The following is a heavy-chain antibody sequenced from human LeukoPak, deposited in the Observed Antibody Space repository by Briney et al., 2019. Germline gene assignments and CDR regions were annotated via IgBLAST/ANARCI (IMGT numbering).Heavy chain of an antibody. Sequence: SETLSLTCTVSGYSISSGYYWGWIRQPPGKGLEWIGSIYHSGSTYYNPSLKSRVTISVDTSKNQFSLKLGSVTAADTAVYYCAREVAGGYCSSTSCYKGIYDNWGQGTLVTVFS. CDR1: GYSISSGYY. V-gene: IGHV4-38-2*02. CDR3: AREVAGGYCSSTSCYKGIYDN. D-gene: IGHD2-2*02. J-gene: IGHJ4*02. CDR2: IYHSGST.